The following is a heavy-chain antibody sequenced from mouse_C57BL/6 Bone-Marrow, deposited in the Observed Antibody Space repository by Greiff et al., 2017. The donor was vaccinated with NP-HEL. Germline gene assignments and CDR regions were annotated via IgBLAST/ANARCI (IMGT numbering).Heavy chain of an antibody. V-gene: IGHV1-39*01. J-gene: IGHJ2*01. CDR3: ATSQFITTVVASFDY. CDR2: INPNYGTT. Sequence: VQLQQSGPELVKPGASVKISCKASGYSFTDYNMNWVKQSNGKSLEWIGVINPNYGTTSSNQKFKGKATLTVDQSSSTAYMQLNSLTSEDSAVYYCATSQFITTVVASFDYWGQGTTRTVSS. D-gene: IGHD1-1*01. CDR1: GYSFTDYN.